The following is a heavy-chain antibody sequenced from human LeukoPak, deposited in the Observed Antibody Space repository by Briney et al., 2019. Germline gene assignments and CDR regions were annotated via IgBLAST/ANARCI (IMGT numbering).Heavy chain of an antibody. D-gene: IGHD6-19*01. Sequence: GGSLRLSCAASGFTFSTHSMYWVRQAPGKGLEWVSSISASSNFIHYAESVRGRFTISRDNAKNTLYLQMNSLRAGDTAVYYCASDGSGWSNFDYWGQGTLVTVSS. CDR1: GFTFSTHS. CDR2: ISASSNFI. CDR3: ASDGSGWSNFDY. V-gene: IGHV3-21*01. J-gene: IGHJ4*02.